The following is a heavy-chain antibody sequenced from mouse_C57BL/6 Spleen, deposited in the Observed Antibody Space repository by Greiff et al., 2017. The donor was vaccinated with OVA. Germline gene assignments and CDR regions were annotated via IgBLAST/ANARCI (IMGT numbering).Heavy chain of an antibody. CDR2: IYPGSGNT. CDR1: GYTFTDYY. J-gene: IGHJ4*01. V-gene: IGHV1-76*01. CDR3: ARGVITTFYYYAMDY. Sequence: VQLQQSGAELVRPGASVKLSCKASGYTFTDYYINWVKQRPGQGLEWIARIYPGSGNTYYNEKFKGKATLTAEKSSSTAYMQLSSLTSEDSAVYFCARGVITTFYYYAMDYWGQGTSVTVSS. D-gene: IGHD2-4*01.